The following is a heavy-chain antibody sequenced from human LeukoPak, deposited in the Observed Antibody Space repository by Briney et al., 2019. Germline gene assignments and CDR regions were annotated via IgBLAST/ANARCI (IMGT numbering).Heavy chain of an antibody. V-gene: IGHV1-2*02. CDR1: GYTFTGYY. CDR2: INPNSGGT. CDR3: ARDLLGGATEEGWFDP. D-gene: IGHD1-26*01. J-gene: IGHJ5*02. Sequence: GASVKVSCKASGYTFTGYYMHWVRQAPGQGLEWMGWINPNSGGTNYAQKFRGRVTMTRDTSISTAYMELSRLRSDDTAVYYCARDLLGGATEEGWFDPWGQGTLVTVSS.